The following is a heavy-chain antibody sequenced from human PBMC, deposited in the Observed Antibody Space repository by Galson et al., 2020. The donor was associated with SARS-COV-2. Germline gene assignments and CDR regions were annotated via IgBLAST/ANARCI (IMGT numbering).Heavy chain of an antibody. CDR3: ARDNGAMATLFLQAGYGMDV. J-gene: IGHJ6*02. CDR1: GFTFSDYY. Sequence: GESLKISCAASGFTFSDYYMSWIRQAPGKRLEWVAYITSSGSTLYYADSVKGRFTISRDNAKNSLYLQMNSLRAEDTAVYYCARDNGAMATLFLQAGYGMDVWGQGTTVTVSS. CDR2: ITSSGSTL. V-gene: IGHV3-11*01. D-gene: IGHD5-18*01.